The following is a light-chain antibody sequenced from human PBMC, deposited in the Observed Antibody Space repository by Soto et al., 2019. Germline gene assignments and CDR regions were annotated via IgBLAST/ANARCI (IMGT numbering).Light chain of an antibody. V-gene: IGLV1-47*01. J-gene: IGLJ1*01. CDR3: AAWDDSLRGYV. CDR2: RNN. CDR1: SSNIGSNY. Sequence: QSVLTQPPSASGTPGQRVTISCSGSSSNIGSNYVYWYQQLPGTAPKLLIYRNNQRPSGVPDRFSGSKSGTSASLAISGFRSEDEADYYCAAWDDSLRGYVFGTGTKLTVL.